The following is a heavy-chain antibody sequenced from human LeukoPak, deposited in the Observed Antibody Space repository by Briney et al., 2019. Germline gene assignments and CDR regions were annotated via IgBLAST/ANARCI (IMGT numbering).Heavy chain of an antibody. CDR1: GFTFSSYS. CDR3: ARAEDIVVVPAAMMGSYYYYGMDV. V-gene: IGHV3-21*01. Sequence: NPGGSLRLSCAASGFTFSSYSMNWVRQAPGKGLEWVSSISSSSSYIYYADLVKGRFTISRDNAKNSLYVQMNSLRAEDTAVYYCARAEDIVVVPAAMMGSYYYYGMDVWGQGTTVTVSS. CDR2: ISSSSSYI. J-gene: IGHJ6*02. D-gene: IGHD2-2*01.